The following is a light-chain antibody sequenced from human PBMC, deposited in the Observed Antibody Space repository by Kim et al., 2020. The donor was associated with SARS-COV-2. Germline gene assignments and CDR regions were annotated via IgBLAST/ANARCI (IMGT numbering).Light chain of an antibody. Sequence: SPGERATLSCRASQSVSSYLAWYPPKPGQAPRLLIYDASNRATGIPARLSGSGSGTDFTLTISSLEPEEFAVYYCQERSNWPPLTFGGGTKVDIK. CDR1: QSVSSY. V-gene: IGKV3-11*01. J-gene: IGKJ4*01. CDR2: DAS. CDR3: QERSNWPPLT.